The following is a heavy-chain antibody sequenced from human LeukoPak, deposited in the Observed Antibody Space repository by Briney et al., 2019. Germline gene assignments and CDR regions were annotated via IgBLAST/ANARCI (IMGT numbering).Heavy chain of an antibody. J-gene: IGHJ5*02. D-gene: IGHD6-13*01. CDR2: INAGNGST. V-gene: IGHV1-3*01. CDR1: GYTFTSYA. CDR3: ARASRRGIAAAGTAWFDP. Sequence: ASVKVSCKASGYTFTSYAMHWVRQAPGQRLEWMGWINAGNGSTKYSQKFQGRVTITRDTSASTAYMELSSLRSEDTAVYYCARASRRGIAAAGTAWFDPWGQGTLVTVSS.